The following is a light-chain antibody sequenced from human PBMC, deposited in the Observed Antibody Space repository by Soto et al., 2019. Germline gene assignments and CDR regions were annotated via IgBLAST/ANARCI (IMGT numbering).Light chain of an antibody. CDR1: QSVSSKY. J-gene: IGKJ1*01. Sequence: EIVLTQSPGSLSLSPGERATLSCRASQSVSSKYLGWYQQKPGQAPRLLIYGASNRATGIPDRFSGSGSGTDFTLTISRLEPEDFAVYYCQQYGSSGTFGQGTKVDIK. CDR3: QQYGSSGT. CDR2: GAS. V-gene: IGKV3-20*01.